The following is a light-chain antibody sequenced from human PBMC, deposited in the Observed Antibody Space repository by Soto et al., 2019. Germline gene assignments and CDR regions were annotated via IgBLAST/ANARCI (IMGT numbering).Light chain of an antibody. V-gene: IGLV3-21*02. CDR2: DDG. J-gene: IGLJ1*01. Sequence: SYELTQAPSVSVAPGQTARITCGGTNIGNKRVHWHQQKPGQAPVLVVYDDGDRPSGIPERFSGSNSGTTATLTVSRVEAGDEADYYRQVWDSSSDHYVFGNGTKVTVL. CDR3: QVWDSSSDHYV. CDR1: NIGNKR.